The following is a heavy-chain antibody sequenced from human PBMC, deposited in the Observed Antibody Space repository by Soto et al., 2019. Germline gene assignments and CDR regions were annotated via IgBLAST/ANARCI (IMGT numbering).Heavy chain of an antibody. Sequence: EVQLLESGGGLVQPGGSLRLSCAASGFTFSSYAMSWVRQAPGKGLEWVSAISGSGGSTYYADSVKGRFTISRDNSKNTRDLQMNSLRAEDTAVYYCAKAMIVVVPSQLDYWGQGTLVTVSS. V-gene: IGHV3-23*01. CDR2: ISGSGGST. J-gene: IGHJ4*02. CDR3: AKAMIVVVPSQLDY. D-gene: IGHD3-22*01. CDR1: GFTFSSYA.